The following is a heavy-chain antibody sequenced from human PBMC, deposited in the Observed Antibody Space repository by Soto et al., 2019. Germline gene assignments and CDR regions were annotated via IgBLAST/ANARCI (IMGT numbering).Heavy chain of an antibody. J-gene: IGHJ4*02. V-gene: IGHV1-46*01. Sequence: AASVKVSCTASGYTFTSYYMHWVRQAPGQGLEWMGIINPSGGSTSYAQKFQGRVTMTRDTSTSTVYMELSSLRSEDTAVYYCARGHGYTIGGDHGPKYYFDEWGQGTMVTVYS. CDR2: INPSGGST. CDR3: ARGHGYTIGGDHGPKYYFDE. D-gene: IGHD5-18*01. CDR1: GYTFTSYY.